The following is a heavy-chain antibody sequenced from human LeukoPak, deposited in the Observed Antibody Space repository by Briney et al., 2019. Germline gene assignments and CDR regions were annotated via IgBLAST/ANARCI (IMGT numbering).Heavy chain of an antibody. CDR2: INWNGGST. D-gene: IGHD2-2*01. CDR3: ARPQRKYQLLFYYYYMDV. J-gene: IGHJ6*03. Sequence: GGSLRLSCAASGFTFDDYGMSWVRQAPGKGLEWVSGINWNGGSTGYADSVKGRFTISRDNAKNSLYLQMNSLRAEDTASYYCARPQRKYQLLFYYYYMDVWGKGTTVTVSS. V-gene: IGHV3-20*04. CDR1: GFTFDDYG.